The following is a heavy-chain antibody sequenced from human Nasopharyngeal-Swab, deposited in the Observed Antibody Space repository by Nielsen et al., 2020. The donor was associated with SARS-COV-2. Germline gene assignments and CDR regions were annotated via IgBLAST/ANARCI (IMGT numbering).Heavy chain of an antibody. D-gene: IGHD2-21*01. CDR1: GFNFSTYA. V-gene: IGHV3-23*01. Sequence: GESLKISWAASGFNFSTYAMSWLRQAPGKGPEWLSVISGSGDTTYYAASVKGRFNIVRDNSKNTLYLQMNSLRVEDTAVYYCTKVRLDLCWGPIDSWGQGTLVTVSS. CDR3: TKVRLDLCWGPIDS. J-gene: IGHJ4*02. CDR2: ISGSGDTT.